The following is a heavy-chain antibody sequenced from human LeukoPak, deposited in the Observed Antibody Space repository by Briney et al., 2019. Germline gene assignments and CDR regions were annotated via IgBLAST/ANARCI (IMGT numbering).Heavy chain of an antibody. Sequence: GASVKVSCKASGYTFTRYYMHWVRQAPGQGLEWMGIINPSGGGTRYGQKFQGRVTMTRDTSVSTVYMGLTSLRSEDTAVYYCACGAGGFDYWGQGTLVTVSS. V-gene: IGHV1-46*01. CDR2: INPSGGGT. D-gene: IGHD3-16*01. J-gene: IGHJ4*02. CDR3: ACGAGGFDY. CDR1: GYTFTRYY.